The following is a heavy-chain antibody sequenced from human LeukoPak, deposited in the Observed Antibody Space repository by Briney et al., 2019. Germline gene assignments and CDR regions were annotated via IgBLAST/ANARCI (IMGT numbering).Heavy chain of an antibody. D-gene: IGHD3/OR15-3a*01. V-gene: IGHV4-59*01. CDR1: GGSISSYY. Sequence: SETLSLTCTVSGGSISSYYWSWIRQPPGKGLEWIGYIYYSGSTNYNPSLKSRVTISVDTSKNQFSLKLSSVTAADTAVYYCATSGGRTGYPTYWGQGTLVTVSS. J-gene: IGHJ4*02. CDR3: ATSGGRTGYPTY. CDR2: IYYSGST.